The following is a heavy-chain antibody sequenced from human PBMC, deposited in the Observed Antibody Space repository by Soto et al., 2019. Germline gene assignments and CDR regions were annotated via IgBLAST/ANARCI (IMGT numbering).Heavy chain of an antibody. V-gene: IGHV3-7*01. CDR3: ARDLGMTTGAWYFDL. CDR2: IKQDGSEK. CDR1: GFTFSSYW. D-gene: IGHD4-4*01. Sequence: GGSLRLSCAASGFTFSSYWMSWVRQAPGKGLEWVANIKQDGSEKYYVDSVKGRFTISRDNAKNSLYLQMNSLRAEDTAVYYCARDLGMTTGAWYFDLWGRGTLVTVSS. J-gene: IGHJ2*01.